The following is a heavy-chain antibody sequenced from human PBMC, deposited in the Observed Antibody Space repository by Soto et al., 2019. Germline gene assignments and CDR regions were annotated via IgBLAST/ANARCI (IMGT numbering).Heavy chain of an antibody. CDR3: AKEVDVELTFGYFAC. V-gene: IGHV3-23*01. D-gene: IGHD1-7*01. J-gene: IGHJ4*02. Sequence: EVQLLESGGGLVRPGGSLRLSCAASGFSFSNYGMSWVRQAPGKGLEWVSAINGRGDRTYYTASVEGRFAISRDPSTNTLSLQMNSLRAEGTAIYYCAKEVDVELTFGYFACWGQGTLVTVSS. CDR1: GFSFSNYG. CDR2: INGRGDRT.